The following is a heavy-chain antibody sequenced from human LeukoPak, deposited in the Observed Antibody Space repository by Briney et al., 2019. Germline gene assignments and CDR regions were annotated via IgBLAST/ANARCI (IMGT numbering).Heavy chain of an antibody. CDR3: AKVRVGYYGSSGLRNNWFDP. CDR2: ISYDGSNK. D-gene: IGHD3-22*01. V-gene: IGHV3-30*18. Sequence: PGRSLRLSCAASGFTFSSYGMHWVRHVPGKGLEWVAVISYDGSNKYYADSVKGRFTISRDNSKNTLYLQMTSLRAEDTAVYYCAKVRVGYYGSSGLRNNWFDPWGQGTLVTVSS. J-gene: IGHJ5*02. CDR1: GFTFSSYG.